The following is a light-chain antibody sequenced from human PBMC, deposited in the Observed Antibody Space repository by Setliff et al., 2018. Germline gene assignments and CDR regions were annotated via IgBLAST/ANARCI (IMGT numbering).Light chain of an antibody. CDR2: XXN. J-gene: IGLJ1*01. Sequence: QSALAQPPSVSGAPGQRVSISCTGSSSNLGAGFXXXXXXXXXXXXXKXLISXXNNRPSGVPDRFSGSKSGTSASLVITGLQAEDEADYYCQSYAGSLGGYVFGGGTKVTVL. CDR1: SSNLGAGFX. CDR3: QSYAGSLGGYV. V-gene: IGLV1-40*01.